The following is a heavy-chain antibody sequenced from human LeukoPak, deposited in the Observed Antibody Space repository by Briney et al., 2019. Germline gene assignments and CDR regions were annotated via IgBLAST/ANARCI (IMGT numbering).Heavy chain of an antibody. V-gene: IGHV1-69*06. Sequence: SVKVSCKASGGTFSSYAISWVRQAPGQGLEWMGGIIPIFGTANYAQKFQGRVTITADKSTSTAYMELSSLRSEDTAVYYCARLMVRGGNWFDPWGQGTLVTVSS. D-gene: IGHD3-10*01. CDR2: IIPIFGTA. J-gene: IGHJ5*02. CDR3: ARLMVRGGNWFDP. CDR1: GGTFSSYA.